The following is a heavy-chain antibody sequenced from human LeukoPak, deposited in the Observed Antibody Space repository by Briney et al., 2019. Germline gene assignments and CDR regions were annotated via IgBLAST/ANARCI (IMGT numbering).Heavy chain of an antibody. CDR1: GYTFTGYY. CDR2: INPNSGGT. J-gene: IGHJ3*02. Sequence: ASVKVSCKASGYTFTGYYMHWVRQAAGQGLEWMGWINPNSGGTNYAQKFQGRVTMTRDTSISTAYMELSRLRSDDRAVYYCARGTITGTRGAFDIWGQGTMVTVSS. V-gene: IGHV1-2*02. D-gene: IGHD1-20*01. CDR3: ARGTITGTRGAFDI.